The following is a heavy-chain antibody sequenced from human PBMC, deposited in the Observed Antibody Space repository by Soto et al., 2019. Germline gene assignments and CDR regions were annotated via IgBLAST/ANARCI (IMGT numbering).Heavy chain of an antibody. CDR3: ARHLGYDSSGYFRNWFDP. Sequence: QVQLQESGPGLVKPSETLSLTCTVSGGSISSYYWSWIRHPPGKGLEWIGYIYYSGSTNYNPSLKSRVTMSVDTSKNQFSLKLSSVTAADTAVYYCARHLGYDSSGYFRNWFDPWGQGTLVTVSS. D-gene: IGHD3-22*01. CDR2: IYYSGST. J-gene: IGHJ5*02. CDR1: GGSISSYY. V-gene: IGHV4-59*08.